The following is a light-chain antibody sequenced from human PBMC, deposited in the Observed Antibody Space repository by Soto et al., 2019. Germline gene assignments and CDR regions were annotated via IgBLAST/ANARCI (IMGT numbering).Light chain of an antibody. CDR2: GAS. Sequence: EVVVTQSPGTLSLSPGERATLSCRASQTVSSSYVAWYQQKPGQAPRLLIYGASSRATGIPARFSGSGSETDFTLTISSLEPEDFAVYYCQQYDSSPRTFGQGTKLEIK. CDR1: QTVSSSY. V-gene: IGKV3-20*01. J-gene: IGKJ2*02. CDR3: QQYDSSPRT.